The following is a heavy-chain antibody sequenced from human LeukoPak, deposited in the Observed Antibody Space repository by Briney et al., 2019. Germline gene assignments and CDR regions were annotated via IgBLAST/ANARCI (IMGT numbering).Heavy chain of an antibody. V-gene: IGHV3-74*01. J-gene: IGHJ4*02. Sequence: GSLRLSCAASGFTFSSYWMHWVRQAPGKGLVWVSRINSDGSSTSYADSVKGRSTISRDNAKNTLYLQMNSLRADDTAIYYCVRDSNFKIDYWGQGTLVTVSS. CDR3: VRDSNFKIDY. CDR2: INSDGSST. CDR1: GFTFSSYW. D-gene: IGHD5-24*01.